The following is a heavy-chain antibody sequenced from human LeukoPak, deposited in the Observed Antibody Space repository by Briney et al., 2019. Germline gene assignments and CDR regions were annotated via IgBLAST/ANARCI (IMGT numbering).Heavy chain of an antibody. Sequence: ASVKVSCKASGYTFTSYGISWVRQAPGQGLEWMGWMSAYNGNTDYAQNLQGRLTMTTDTSTSTAYMELRSLRSDDTAVYYCATGDQINYYYYGIDVWGQGTTVTVSS. D-gene: IGHD7-27*01. CDR1: GYTFTSYG. V-gene: IGHV1-18*01. CDR2: MSAYNGNT. J-gene: IGHJ6*02. CDR3: ATGDQINYYYYGIDV.